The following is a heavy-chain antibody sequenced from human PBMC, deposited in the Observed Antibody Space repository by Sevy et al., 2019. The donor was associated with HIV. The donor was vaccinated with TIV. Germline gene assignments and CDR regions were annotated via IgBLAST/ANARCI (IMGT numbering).Heavy chain of an antibody. CDR3: TTVESYCDSSGYSQGDAFDI. CDR1: GFTFSNAW. Sequence: GGSLRLSCAASGFTFSNAWMSWVRPAPGKGLEWVGRINSKTDGGTTDYAAPVKGSFTISRDDSKNTLYLQMNSLKTEDTAVYYCTTVESYCDSSGYSQGDAFDIWGQGTMVTVSS. V-gene: IGHV3-15*01. CDR2: INSKTDGGTT. D-gene: IGHD3-22*01. J-gene: IGHJ3*02.